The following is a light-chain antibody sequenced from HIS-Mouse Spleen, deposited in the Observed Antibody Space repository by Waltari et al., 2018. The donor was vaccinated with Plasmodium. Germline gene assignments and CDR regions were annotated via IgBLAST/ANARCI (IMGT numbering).Light chain of an antibody. CDR2: QDI. V-gene: IGLV3-1*01. Sequence: SYELTQPPSVSVSPGQTASITCSGDNLGDKYACLYQPKPGQSPVLIIYQDIKQPSGIPERFSASNSRNPTTLTISGTQAMNEADYYCQRWDISAAVFGGGPNPTVL. J-gene: IGLJ3*02. CDR3: QRWDISAAV. CDR1: NLGDKY.